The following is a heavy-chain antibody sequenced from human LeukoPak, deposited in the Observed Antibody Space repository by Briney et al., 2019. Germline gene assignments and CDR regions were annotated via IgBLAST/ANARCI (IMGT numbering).Heavy chain of an antibody. CDR1: GFTFSSYA. D-gene: IGHD6-6*01. CDR2: ISFDGSNK. Sequence: GGSLRLSCAASGFTFSSYAMQWVRQAPGKGLEWMAVISFDGSNKYYAASVKGRFTISRDNSNNTLFLHMNSLRAEDTAIYYCARGRGDSTSDYWGQGTLVTVSS. V-gene: IGHV3-30*04. CDR3: ARGRGDSTSDY. J-gene: IGHJ4*02.